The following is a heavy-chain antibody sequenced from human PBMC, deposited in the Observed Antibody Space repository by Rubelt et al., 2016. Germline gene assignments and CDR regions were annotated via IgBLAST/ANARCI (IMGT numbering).Heavy chain of an antibody. CDR2: IYYSGST. D-gene: IGHD3-22*01. CDR1: GGSISSSSYY. CDR3: ARVLGYYDSSGYYSAGIDY. J-gene: IGHJ4*02. V-gene: IGHV4-39*07. Sequence: QLQLQESGPGLVKPSETLSLTCTVSGGSISSSSYYWAWIRQPPGKGLEWIGTIYYSGSTYYNPSLKSRVTISVDTSKNQFSLKLSSVTAADTAVYYCARVLGYYDSSGYYSAGIDYWGQGTLVTVSS.